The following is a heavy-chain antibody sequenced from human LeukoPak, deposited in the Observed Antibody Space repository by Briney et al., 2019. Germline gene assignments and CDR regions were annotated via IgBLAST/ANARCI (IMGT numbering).Heavy chain of an antibody. CDR3: AVYDSSGYYYSNDAFDI. V-gene: IGHV1-8*01. CDR1: GYTFTSYD. Sequence: GASVKVSCKASGYTFTSYDINWVRQATGQGLEWMGWMNPNSGNTGYAQKFQGRVTMTRNTSISTVYMELSSLRSEDTAVYYCAVYDSSGYYYSNDAFDIWGQGTMVTVSS. D-gene: IGHD3-22*01. CDR2: MNPNSGNT. J-gene: IGHJ3*02.